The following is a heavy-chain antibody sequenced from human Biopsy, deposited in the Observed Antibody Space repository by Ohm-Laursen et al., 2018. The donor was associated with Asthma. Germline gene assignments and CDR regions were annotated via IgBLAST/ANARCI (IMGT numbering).Heavy chain of an antibody. D-gene: IGHD2/OR15-2a*01. V-gene: IGHV1-46*01. J-gene: IGHJ4*02. CDR2: INPSGGST. CDR1: GYTFTSYY. CDR3: ARAFVECAAFDY. Sequence: ASVKVSCKASGYTFTSYYIHWVRQAPGQGLEWMGIINPSGGSTSYPQKFQGRVTMTRDTSTSTVYMELSSLSSEDTAVYYCARAFVECAAFDYWGQGTLVTVSS.